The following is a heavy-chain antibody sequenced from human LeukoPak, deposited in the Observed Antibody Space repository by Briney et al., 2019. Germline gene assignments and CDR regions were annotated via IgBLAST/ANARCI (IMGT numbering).Heavy chain of an antibody. CDR1: GFTISDYY. CDR3: ARRFSAAAEY. Sequence: PGGSLRLSCAASGFTISDYYMSWIRQAPGKGLEWVSYITSSGSSMYYADSVKGRFTISRDNAKNSLYLQMNSLRAEDTAVYYCARRFSAAAEYWGQGTLVTVSS. J-gene: IGHJ4*02. CDR2: ITSSGSSM. V-gene: IGHV3-11*01. D-gene: IGHD6-13*01.